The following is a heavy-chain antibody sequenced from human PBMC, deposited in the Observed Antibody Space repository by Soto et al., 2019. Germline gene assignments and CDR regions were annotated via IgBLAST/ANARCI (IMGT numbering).Heavy chain of an antibody. Sequence: PGGSLRLSCAVSGFTFSSYSMNWVRQAPGKRLEWVSSISSSSSYIYYADSVKGRFTISRDNAKNSLYLQMNSLRAEDTAVYYCARKMAAAIDAFDIWGQGTMVTVSS. CDR2: ISSSSSYI. CDR1: GFTFSSYS. D-gene: IGHD6-13*01. CDR3: ARKMAAAIDAFDI. V-gene: IGHV3-21*01. J-gene: IGHJ3*02.